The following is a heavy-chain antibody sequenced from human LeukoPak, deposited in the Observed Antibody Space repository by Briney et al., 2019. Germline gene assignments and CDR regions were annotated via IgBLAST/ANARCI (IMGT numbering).Heavy chain of an antibody. D-gene: IGHD3-3*01. CDR2: INPNSGGT. J-gene: IGHJ4*02. CDR3: ARTGPMSYDFWSGYFPYFDY. Sequence: ASVKVSCKASGYTFTGYYMHWVRQAPGQGLEWMGRINPNSGGTNYAQKFQGRVTMTRDTSISTAYMELSRLRSDDTAVYYCARTGPMSYDFWSGYFPYFDYWGQGTLVTVSS. CDR1: GYTFTGYY. V-gene: IGHV1-2*06.